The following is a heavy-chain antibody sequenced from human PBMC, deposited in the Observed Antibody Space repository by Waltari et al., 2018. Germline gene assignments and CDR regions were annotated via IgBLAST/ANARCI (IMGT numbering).Heavy chain of an antibody. J-gene: IGHJ4*02. Sequence: QVQLQESGPGLVKPSGTRSLACAVSGDSISSSTWWSRVRQPPGEGLEWIVEISHGGSTKYNPSLESRVTISVDKSKNQFPLKLSSVTAADTAVYYCARDRPLSDWGQGTLVTVSS. CDR1: GDSISSSTW. CDR3: ARDRPLSD. CDR2: ISHGGST. V-gene: IGHV4-4*02.